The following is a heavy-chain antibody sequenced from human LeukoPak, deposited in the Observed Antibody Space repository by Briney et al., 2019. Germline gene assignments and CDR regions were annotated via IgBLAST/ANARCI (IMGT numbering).Heavy chain of an antibody. CDR3: AKERYYDSSGYPYLDY. J-gene: IGHJ4*02. CDR2: NSGGGDNT. V-gene: IGHV3-23*01. D-gene: IGHD3-22*01. CDR1: GFTFSSSA. Sequence: GGSLRLSCAASGFTFSSSAMSWVRQAPGKGLEWVSANSGGGDNTYYADSVKGRFTISRDRSKNTLYLQMNSLRAEDTALYYCAKERYYDSSGYPYLDYWGQGTLGTVSS.